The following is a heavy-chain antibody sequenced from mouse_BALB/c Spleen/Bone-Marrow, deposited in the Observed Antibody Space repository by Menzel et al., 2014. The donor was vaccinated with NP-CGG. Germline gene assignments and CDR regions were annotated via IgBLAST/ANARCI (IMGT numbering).Heavy chain of an antibody. J-gene: IGHJ3*01. D-gene: IGHD2-1*01. CDR2: INPSNGRT. CDR1: GYTFTSYR. CDR3: ASYYGNYAY. Sequence: QVQLKESGAELVKPGASVKLSCKASGYTFTSYRMHWVKQRPGQGLEWIGEINPSNGRTNYNEKFKSKATLTVDKSSSTAYMQLSSLTSEDSAVYYCASYYGNYAYWGQGTLVTVSA. V-gene: IGHV1S81*02.